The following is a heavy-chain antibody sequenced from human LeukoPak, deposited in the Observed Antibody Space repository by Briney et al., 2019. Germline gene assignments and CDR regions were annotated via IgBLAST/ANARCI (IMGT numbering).Heavy chain of an antibody. J-gene: IGHJ4*02. CDR1: GGTFSSYA. CDR3: ARDEDYYDSSGYV. Sequence: SVKVSCKASGGTFSSYAISWVRQAPGQGLEWMGGIIPIFGTANYAQKFRGRVTITADESTSTAYMELSSLRSVDTAVYYCARDEDYYDSSGYVWGQGTLVTVSS. D-gene: IGHD3-22*01. CDR2: IIPIFGTA. V-gene: IGHV1-69*13.